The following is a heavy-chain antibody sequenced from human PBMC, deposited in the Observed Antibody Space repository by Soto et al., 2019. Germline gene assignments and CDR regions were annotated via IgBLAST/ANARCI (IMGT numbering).Heavy chain of an antibody. Sequence: ASVKVSCKASGYTFTSYGISWVRQAPGQGLEWMGWISAYNGNTNYAQKLQGRVTMTTDTSTSTAYMELRSLRSDDTAVYYCARVMVGAALSRRDFDYWGQGTLVTVSS. V-gene: IGHV1-18*01. CDR3: ARVMVGAALSRRDFDY. CDR2: ISAYNGNT. D-gene: IGHD2-15*01. CDR1: GYTFTSYG. J-gene: IGHJ4*02.